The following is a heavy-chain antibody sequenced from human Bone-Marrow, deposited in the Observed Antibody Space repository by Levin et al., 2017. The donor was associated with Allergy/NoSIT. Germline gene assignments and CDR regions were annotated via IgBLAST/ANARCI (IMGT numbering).Heavy chain of an antibody. V-gene: IGHV3-33*01. Sequence: PGGSLRLSCAASGFTFSSYGMHWVRQAPGKGLEWVAVIWYDGSNKYYADSVKGRFTISRDNSKNTLYLQMNSLRAEDTAVYYCAREGGGNSYYYYMDVWGKGTTVTVSS. CDR3: AREGGGNSYYYYMDV. D-gene: IGHD1/OR15-1a*01. J-gene: IGHJ6*03. CDR1: GFTFSSYG. CDR2: IWYDGSNK.